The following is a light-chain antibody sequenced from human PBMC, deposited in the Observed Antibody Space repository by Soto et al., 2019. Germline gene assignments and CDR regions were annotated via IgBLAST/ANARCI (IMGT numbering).Light chain of an antibody. CDR2: DAS. J-gene: IGKJ5*01. CDR3: QQRSDWPPIT. Sequence: EIVLTQSPATLSLSPGERATLSCRASRTVNNYLAWYQQKPAQAPRLLIYDASIRATGIPARFSGSGSGTDLTLTISSLEPEDFAVYFCQQRSDWPPITFGQGTRLEIK. V-gene: IGKV3-11*01. CDR1: RTVNNY.